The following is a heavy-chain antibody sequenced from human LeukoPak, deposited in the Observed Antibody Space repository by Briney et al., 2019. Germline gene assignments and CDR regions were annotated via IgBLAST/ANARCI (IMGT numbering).Heavy chain of an antibody. V-gene: IGHV1-18*01. CDR1: GYSFTIYG. J-gene: IGHJ5*02. CDR2: ISAYNGNT. Sequence: ASVKVSCKASGYSFTIYGISRVRQAPGQGLEWMGWISAYNGNTNYAQNLQGRVTMTTDTSTSTAYMELRSLRSDDTAVYYCARDRYYYDSSGYRMFDPWGQGTLVTVSS. D-gene: IGHD3-22*01. CDR3: ARDRYYYDSSGYRMFDP.